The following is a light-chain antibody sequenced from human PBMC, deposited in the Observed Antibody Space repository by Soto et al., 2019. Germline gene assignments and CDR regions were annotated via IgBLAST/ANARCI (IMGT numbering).Light chain of an antibody. CDR1: QTISTW. CDR3: QQYNGYSRT. CDR2: DAS. V-gene: IGKV1-5*01. Sequence: DIQVTQSPPTLSASVGDRVTITCRASQTISTWMAWYQQKPGKAPKLLVYDASTLQSGVASRFSGSGSGTEFTLTISSMQPDDFATFYCQQYNGYSRTFGQGTKVDIK. J-gene: IGKJ1*01.